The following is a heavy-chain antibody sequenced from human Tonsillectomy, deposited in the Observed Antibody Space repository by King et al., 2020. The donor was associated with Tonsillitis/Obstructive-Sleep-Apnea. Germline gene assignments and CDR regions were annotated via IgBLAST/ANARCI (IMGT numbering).Heavy chain of an antibody. D-gene: IGHD3-3*01. CDR3: AHRRNNYDFWNGLTNWFDS. CDR1: GLSLSTSGVG. Sequence: TLKESGPTLVKPTQTLTLTCTFSGLSLSTSGVGVGWIRQPPGKALEWLALIYWDDDKRYSPSLKSRLTITKDTSKNQVVLTMTNMDPEDTATYYCAHRRNNYDFWNGLTNWFDSWGQGTLVTVSS. CDR2: IYWDDDK. V-gene: IGHV2-5*02. J-gene: IGHJ5*01.